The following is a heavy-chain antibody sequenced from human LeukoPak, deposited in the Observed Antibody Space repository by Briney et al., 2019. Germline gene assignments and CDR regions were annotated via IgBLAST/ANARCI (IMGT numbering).Heavy chain of an antibody. J-gene: IGHJ4*02. Sequence: GRSLRLSCAASGFTFDVYAMHWVRQAPGKGLEWVSGISWNSGSIDYADSVKGRFTISRDNAKNSLYLQMNSLRAEDTALYYCAKDSLYDSSGYTFDYWGQGTLVTVSS. CDR3: AKDSLYDSSGYTFDY. CDR1: GFTFDVYA. CDR2: ISWNSGSI. V-gene: IGHV3-9*01. D-gene: IGHD3-22*01.